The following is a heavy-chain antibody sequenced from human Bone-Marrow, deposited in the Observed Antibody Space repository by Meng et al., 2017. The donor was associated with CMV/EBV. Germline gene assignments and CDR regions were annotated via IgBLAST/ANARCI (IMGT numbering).Heavy chain of an antibody. CDR2: INPSGGST. D-gene: IGHD3-16*01. Sequence: GGSLRLSCKASGYTFTSYYMHWVRQAPGQGLEWMGIINPSGGSTSYAQKFQGRVTMTRDTSTSTVYMELSSLRSEDTAVYYCAGGYDHQLYYYYGMDVWGQGTTVTVSS. J-gene: IGHJ6*02. CDR1: GYTFTSYY. CDR3: AGGYDHQLYYYYGMDV. V-gene: IGHV1-46*01.